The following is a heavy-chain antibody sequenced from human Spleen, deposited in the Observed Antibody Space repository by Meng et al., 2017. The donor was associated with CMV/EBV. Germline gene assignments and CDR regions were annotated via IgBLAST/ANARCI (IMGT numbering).Heavy chain of an antibody. J-gene: IGHJ3*02. V-gene: IGHV4-61*01. CDR3: ARDILERNAFDM. CDR1: GGSVSSGSYY. D-gene: IGHD1-1*01. CDR2: ISYIGST. Sequence: VSGGSVSSGSYYWSWLRQPPGKGLEWIGYISYIGSTNYNPSLKSRVTISVDTSKNQFSLKLSSVTAADTAVYYCARDILERNAFDMWGQGTMVTVSS.